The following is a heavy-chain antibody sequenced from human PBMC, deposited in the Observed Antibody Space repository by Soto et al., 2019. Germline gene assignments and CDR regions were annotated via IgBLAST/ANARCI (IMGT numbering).Heavy chain of an antibody. CDR2: IYYSGST. V-gene: IGHV4-61*01. CDR3: ARLVVLTAIRVLDP. D-gene: IGHD2-21*02. J-gene: IGHJ5*02. CDR1: GGSVSSGSYY. Sequence: QVQLQESGPGLVKPSENLSLTCTVSGGSVSSGSYYWSWIRQPPGKGLEWIVYIYYSGSTNYNPSLQSRVTISVDTSKNQFSLKLSSVTAADTSVYYCARLVVLTAIRVLDPWGQGTLVTVSS.